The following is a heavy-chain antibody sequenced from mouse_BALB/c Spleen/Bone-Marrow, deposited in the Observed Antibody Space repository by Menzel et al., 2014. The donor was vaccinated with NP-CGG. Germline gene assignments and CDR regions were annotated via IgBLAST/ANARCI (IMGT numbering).Heavy chain of an antibody. Sequence: VQLQQSGAEIVKPGPSVKSSCTTSGFNIEDSYIYWMKQRPEQGLEWIGRIDPANGNTKYDSKFQGKATITVDTSSATAYLQLSSLTSEDTAVYYCARNYGSSLDYWGQGTPLPVSS. CDR2: IDPANGNT. D-gene: IGHD1-1*01. CDR3: ARNYGSSLDY. V-gene: IGHV14-3*02. CDR1: GFNIEDSY. J-gene: IGHJ2*01.